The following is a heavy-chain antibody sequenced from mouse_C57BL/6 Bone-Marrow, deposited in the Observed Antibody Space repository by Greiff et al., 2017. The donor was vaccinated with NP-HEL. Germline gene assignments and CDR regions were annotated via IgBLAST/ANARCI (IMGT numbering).Heavy chain of an antibody. J-gene: IGHJ3*01. D-gene: IGHD1-1*01. V-gene: IGHV1-81*01. Sequence: VKLVESGAELARPGASVKLSCKASGYTFTSYGISWVKQRTGQGLEWIGEIYPRSGNTYYNEKFKGKATLTADKSSSTAYMELRSLTSEDSAVYFCANYYGSSPWFAYWGQGTLVTVSA. CDR3: ANYYGSSPWFAY. CDR2: IYPRSGNT. CDR1: GYTFTSYG.